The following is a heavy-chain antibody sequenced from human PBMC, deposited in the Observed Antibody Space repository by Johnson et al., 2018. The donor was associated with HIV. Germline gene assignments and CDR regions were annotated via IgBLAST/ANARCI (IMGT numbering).Heavy chain of an antibody. J-gene: IGHJ3*02. D-gene: IGHD6-13*01. V-gene: IGHV3-33*06. CDR3: AKEQAGIAAGPDAFDI. Sequence: QVQLVESGGGVVQPGRSLRLSCAASGFTFSSYGMHWVRQAPGKGLEWVAVIWYDGSNKYYADSVKGRFTISRDNSKNTLYLQMNSLRAEDTAVYYCAKEQAGIAAGPDAFDIWGQGTMVTVSS. CDR1: GFTFSSYG. CDR2: IWYDGSNK.